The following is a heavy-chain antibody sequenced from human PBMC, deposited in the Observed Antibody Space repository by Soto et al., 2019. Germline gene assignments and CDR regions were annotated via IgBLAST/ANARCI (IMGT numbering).Heavy chain of an antibody. V-gene: IGHV1-3*01. J-gene: IGHJ4*02. CDR1: GYTFTSYA. CDR3: TRHEGGAAADRPLDY. Sequence: ASVKVSCKASGYTFTSYAMHWVRQAPGQRLEWMGWINAGNGNTKYSQKFQGRVTMSVDTYTNQFSLKMNAVTAADTAVYYCTRHEGGAAADRPLDYWGQGTLVTVSS. D-gene: IGHD6-13*01. CDR2: INAGNGNT.